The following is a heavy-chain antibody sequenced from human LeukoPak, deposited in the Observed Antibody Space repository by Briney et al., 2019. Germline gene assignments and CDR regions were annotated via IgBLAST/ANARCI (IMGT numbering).Heavy chain of an antibody. CDR2: ISGSVGST. CDR3: AKDFTKDNWNYRWFDP. Sequence: GGSLRPSCAASGFTFSSYAMSWVRQAPGKGLEWVSAISGSVGSTYYADSVKGRFTISRDNSKNTLYLQKNSLRPEDTAVYYCAKDFTKDNWNYRWFDPWGQGTLVTVSS. V-gene: IGHV3-23*01. CDR1: GFTFSSYA. J-gene: IGHJ5*02. D-gene: IGHD1-7*01.